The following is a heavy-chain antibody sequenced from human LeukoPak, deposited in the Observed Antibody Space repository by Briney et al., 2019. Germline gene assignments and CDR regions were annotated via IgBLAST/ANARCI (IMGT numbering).Heavy chain of an antibody. CDR2: ISWNSGSI. J-gene: IGHJ4*02. V-gene: IGHV3-9*01. D-gene: IGHD2-2*01. CDR3: AKEGDYLLGYCSSITCYGFDY. Sequence: PGRSLRLSCAASGFTFDDYAMHWVRQAPGKGLEWVSGISWNSGSIGYADSVKGRFTISRDNAKNSLYLQMNSLRAEDTAIYYCAKEGDYLLGYCSSITCYGFDYWAREPWSPSPQ. CDR1: GFTFDDYA.